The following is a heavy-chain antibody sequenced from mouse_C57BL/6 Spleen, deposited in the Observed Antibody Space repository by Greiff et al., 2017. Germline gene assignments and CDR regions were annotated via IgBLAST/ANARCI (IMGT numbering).Heavy chain of an antibody. CDR3: ARQGDYGDYAMDY. D-gene: IGHD1-1*02. J-gene: IGHJ4*01. V-gene: IGHV5-12*01. Sequence: EVKVEESGGGLVQPGGSLKLSCAASGFTFSDYYMYWVRQTPEKRLEWVAYISNGGGSTYYPDTVKGRFTISRDNAKNTLYLQMCRLKSEDTAMYYCARQGDYGDYAMDYWGQGTSVTVSS. CDR1: GFTFSDYY. CDR2: ISNGGGST.